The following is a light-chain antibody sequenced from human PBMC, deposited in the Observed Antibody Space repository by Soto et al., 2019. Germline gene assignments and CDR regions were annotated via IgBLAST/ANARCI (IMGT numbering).Light chain of an antibody. CDR2: PAS. V-gene: IGKV1-27*01. CDR1: QGISNF. J-gene: IGKJ3*01. Sequence: DIQMTQSPTSLSASVGDRVTITCRASQGISNFVAWYQQKPGKAPKLLIYPASTLQSGVPTRFSGSGSGTDFTLTINSLQAEDVATYSCQKYSSVPVFGPGTKVEIK. CDR3: QKYSSVPV.